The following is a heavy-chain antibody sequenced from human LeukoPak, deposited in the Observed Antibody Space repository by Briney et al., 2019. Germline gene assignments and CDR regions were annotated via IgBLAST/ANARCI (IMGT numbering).Heavy chain of an antibody. D-gene: IGHD5-12*01. J-gene: IGHJ4*02. CDR3: ATNIVTTITEDYFAY. Sequence: ASVKVSCKASDYTFTSYGISWVRQAPGQGLEWMGWISAYNGNTNYAQKLQGRVTMTTDTSTSTAYMELRSLRSEDTAMYYCATNIVTTITEDYFAYWGQGTLVTVSS. V-gene: IGHV1-18*01. CDR2: ISAYNGNT. CDR1: DYTFTSYG.